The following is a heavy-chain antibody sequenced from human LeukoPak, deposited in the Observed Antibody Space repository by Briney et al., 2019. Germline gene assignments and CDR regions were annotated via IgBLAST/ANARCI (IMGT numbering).Heavy chain of an antibody. CDR3: ARGLIDGYNSHSLDY. V-gene: IGHV4-34*01. CDR1: GGSFSGYY. CDR2: SNPIRDT. Sequence: PSEALSLTCAVYGGSFSGYYWSWIRQPPGKGLEWIGESNPIRDTSYNPSLKSRAIISLDTTLNQFSLKLSSVTAADTAVYFCARGLIDGYNSHSLDYWGQGTLVTVSS. D-gene: IGHD5-24*01. J-gene: IGHJ4*02.